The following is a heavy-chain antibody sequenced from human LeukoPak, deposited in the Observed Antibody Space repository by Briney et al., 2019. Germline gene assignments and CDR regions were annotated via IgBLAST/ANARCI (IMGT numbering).Heavy chain of an antibody. V-gene: IGHV3-23*01. Sequence: GGSLRLSCAASGFTFNKFAMSWVRQAPGKGLEWVSGIIENGGETYYADSVRGRFTISRDNSKNTLYLQMNSLRAEDTAVYYCAKVSGNYALDYWGQGTLVTVSS. CDR3: AKVSGNYALDY. CDR2: IIENGGET. J-gene: IGHJ4*02. CDR1: GFTFNKFA. D-gene: IGHD1-26*01.